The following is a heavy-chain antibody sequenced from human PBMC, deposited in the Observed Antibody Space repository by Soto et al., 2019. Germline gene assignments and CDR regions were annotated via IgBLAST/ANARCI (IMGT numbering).Heavy chain of an antibody. CDR2: INAGNGNT. Sequence: ASVKVSCKASGYTFTSYSMHWVRQAPGQRLEWMGWINAGNGNTKYSQKFQGRVTITRDTSASTAYMELSSLRSEDTAVYYCARFVEYSSSSPYYYYYGMDVWGQGTTVTVSS. CDR1: GYTFTSYS. CDR3: ARFVEYSSSSPYYYYYGMDV. D-gene: IGHD6-6*01. J-gene: IGHJ6*02. V-gene: IGHV1-3*01.